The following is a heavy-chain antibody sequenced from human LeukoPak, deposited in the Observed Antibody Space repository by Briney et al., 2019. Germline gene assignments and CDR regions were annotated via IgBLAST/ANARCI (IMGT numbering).Heavy chain of an antibody. J-gene: IGHJ4*02. CDR2: IYYSGCT. D-gene: IGHD7-27*01. CDR3: AIPTGDINY. Sequence: SETLSLTCTVSGGSISSSSYYWGWIRQPPGKGLEWIGSIYYSGCTYYNPSLKSRVTISVDTSKNQFSLKLSSVTAADTAVYYCAIPTGDINYWGQGTLVTVSS. V-gene: IGHV4-39*01. CDR1: GGSISSSSYY.